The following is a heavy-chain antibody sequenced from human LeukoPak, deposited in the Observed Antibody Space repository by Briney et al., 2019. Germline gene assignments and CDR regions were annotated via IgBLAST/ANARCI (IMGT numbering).Heavy chain of an antibody. V-gene: IGHV3-7*03. Sequence: GGSLRLSCAASGLTFSGSWMNWVRQAPGKGLEWVANIKQDGSEKYYVDSVKGRFTISRDNAKNSLYLQMNSLRAEDTAVYYCATSYGDYANAPFDYWGQGTLVTVSS. D-gene: IGHD4-17*01. CDR1: GLTFSGSW. CDR2: IKQDGSEK. J-gene: IGHJ4*02. CDR3: ATSYGDYANAPFDY.